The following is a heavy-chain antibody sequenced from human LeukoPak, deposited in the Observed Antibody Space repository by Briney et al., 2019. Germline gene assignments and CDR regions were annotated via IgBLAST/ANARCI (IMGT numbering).Heavy chain of an antibody. Sequence: ASETLSLTCAVYGGSFSGYYWSWIRQPPGKGLEWIGEINHSGSTNYNPSLKSRVTISVDTSKNQFSLKLSSVTAADMAVYYCARVLSIAARPLYFDYWGQGTLVTVSS. CDR3: ARVLSIAARPLYFDY. V-gene: IGHV4-34*01. D-gene: IGHD6-6*01. J-gene: IGHJ4*02. CDR2: INHSGST. CDR1: GGSFSGYY.